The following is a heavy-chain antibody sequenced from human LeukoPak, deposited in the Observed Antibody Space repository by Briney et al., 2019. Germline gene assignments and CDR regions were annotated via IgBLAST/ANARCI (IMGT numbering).Heavy chain of an antibody. CDR2: ISGSGGST. J-gene: IGHJ4*02. V-gene: IGHV3-23*01. Sequence: GGSLRLSCAASGFTFSSYAMSWVRQAPGKGLEWVSAISGSGGSTYYADSVKGRFTISRDNSKNTLYLQMNSLRAEDTAVYYCAKDSLKDNVAVVAATREGYSGQGTLVTVYS. CDR1: GFTFSSYA. D-gene: IGHD2-15*01. CDR3: AKDSLKDNVAVVAATREGY.